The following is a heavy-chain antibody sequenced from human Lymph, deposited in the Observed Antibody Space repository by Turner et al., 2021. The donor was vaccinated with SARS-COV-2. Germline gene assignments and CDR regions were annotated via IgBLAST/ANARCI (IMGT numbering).Heavy chain of an antibody. CDR2: IYYSGST. V-gene: IGHV4-39*01. D-gene: IGHD2-21*02. Sequence: QLQLQESGPGLVKPSETLSLTCTVSRCYISSSTYYWGWIPQPPGKELEWIGSIYYSGSTNQNPSLKSRVTISVDPSKNQISLKLSSVTAADTSVYYCARQRLTRYGMDVRGQGTTVTVSS. CDR3: ARQRLTRYGMDV. J-gene: IGHJ6*02. CDR1: RCYISSSTYY.